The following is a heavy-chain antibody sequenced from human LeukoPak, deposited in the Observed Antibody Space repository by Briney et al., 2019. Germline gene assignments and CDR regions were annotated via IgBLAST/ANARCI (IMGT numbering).Heavy chain of an antibody. CDR2: IYYSGST. Sequence: PSETLSLTCTVSGGSISGGGCCGSWIRQHPGRGLEWIGYIYYSGSTYYNPSLKSRLTISVDTSKNQFSLKLSSVTAADTAVYYCARDRPLDAFEIWGQGTMVTVSS. J-gene: IGHJ3*02. CDR1: GGSISGGGCC. CDR3: ARDRPLDAFEI. V-gene: IGHV4-31*03.